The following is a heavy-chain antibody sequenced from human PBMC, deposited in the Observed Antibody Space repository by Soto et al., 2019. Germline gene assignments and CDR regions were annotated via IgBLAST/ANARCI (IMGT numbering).Heavy chain of an antibody. CDR1: GGTFTSYA. Sequence: QVQLVQSGAEVKKPGSSVKVSCKASGGTFTSYAITWVRQAPGQGLEWMGGIIPIFATANYAQKFQGSVTITADKSTSTAYMELSSLRSDDTAVYYCARAMGLAVGLPFAYWGQGTLVIVS. D-gene: IGHD6-19*01. CDR2: IIPIFATA. CDR3: ARAMGLAVGLPFAY. V-gene: IGHV1-69*06. J-gene: IGHJ4*02.